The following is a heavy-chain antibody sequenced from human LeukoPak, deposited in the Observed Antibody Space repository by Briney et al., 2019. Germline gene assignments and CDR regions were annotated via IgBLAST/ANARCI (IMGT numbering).Heavy chain of an antibody. CDR2: SYYSGST. CDR3: ARVYGSGYDFRGAFDI. J-gene: IGHJ3*02. D-gene: IGHD5-12*01. CDR1: GGSISTYY. Sequence: SETLSLTCTVSGGSISTYYWTWIRQPPGKGLEWIGYSYYSGSTNYNPSLKRGVTISVDPSKHQFSLKLSSVTAAATAVYYCARVYGSGYDFRGAFDIWGQGTMVTVSS. V-gene: IGHV4-59*01.